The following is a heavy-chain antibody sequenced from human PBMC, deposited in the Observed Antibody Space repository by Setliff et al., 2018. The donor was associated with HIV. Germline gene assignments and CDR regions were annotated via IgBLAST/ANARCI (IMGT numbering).Heavy chain of an antibody. V-gene: IGHV1-69*10. CDR2: IIPISGIT. J-gene: IGHJ6*03. CDR3: ARDSVARRTLGYYYYMDV. D-gene: IGHD6-6*01. Sequence: SVKVSCKASGGPFSSYAFNWVRQAPGQGLEWMGGIIPISGITNYAQKFQGRVRFTADKSASTAYMELSSLRSEDTAMYYCARDSVARRTLGYYYYMDVWGKGTTVTVSS. CDR1: GGPFSSYA.